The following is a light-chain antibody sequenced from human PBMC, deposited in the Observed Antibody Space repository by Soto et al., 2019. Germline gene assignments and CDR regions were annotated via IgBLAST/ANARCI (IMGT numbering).Light chain of an antibody. J-gene: IGKJ1*01. CDR3: QQYGSSPWT. CDR1: QSISSNF. Sequence: EIVLTQSPGTLSLSPGEGATLSCRASQSISSNFLAWYQQKRGQAPRLLIHGASNRATGIPDRFSGSGSGTDFTLTITRLEPEDFAVYHCQQYGSSPWTFGQGTKVDIK. CDR2: GAS. V-gene: IGKV3-20*01.